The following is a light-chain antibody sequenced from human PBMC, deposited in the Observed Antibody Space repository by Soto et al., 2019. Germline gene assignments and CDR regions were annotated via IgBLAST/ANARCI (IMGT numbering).Light chain of an antibody. Sequence: QSALTQPASVSGSPGQSITISCTGASNLVSWYQHHPGKAPNLIIYEGSERPSGVSNRFSGSKSGNTASLTISGLQAEDEADYYCSTDTTAVAFGGGTKLTVL. CDR3: STDTTAVA. J-gene: IGLJ2*01. V-gene: IGLV2-23*01. CDR2: EGS. CDR1: SNL.